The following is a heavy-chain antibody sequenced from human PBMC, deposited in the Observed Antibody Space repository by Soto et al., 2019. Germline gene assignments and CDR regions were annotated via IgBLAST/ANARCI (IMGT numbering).Heavy chain of an antibody. CDR3: ARNGIAAAGTPVHWFDP. Sequence: SQTLSLTCAISGDSVSSNSAAWNWIRQSPSRGLEWLGRTYYRSKWYNDYAVSVKSRITINPDTSKNQFSLQLNSVTPEDTAVYYCARNGIAAAGTPVHWFDPWGQGTLVTVSS. V-gene: IGHV6-1*01. CDR1: GDSVSSNSAA. J-gene: IGHJ5*02. D-gene: IGHD6-13*01. CDR2: TYYRSKWYN.